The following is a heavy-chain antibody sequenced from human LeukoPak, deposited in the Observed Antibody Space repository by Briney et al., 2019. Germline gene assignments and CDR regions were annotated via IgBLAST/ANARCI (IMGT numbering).Heavy chain of an antibody. V-gene: IGHV3-7*01. CDR1: GFTFSGNW. CDR2: INPDGSQK. CDR3: AKLLGTVTTYDS. J-gene: IGHJ4*02. Sequence: GRSLILSCEASGFTFSGNWMSWVRQAPGKGREWVASINPDGSQKLYVESVKGRFTISRDNTRRSLYLQMNSLGSDDTAMHYCAKLLGTVTTYDSWGQGTRVTVSS. D-gene: IGHD2/OR15-2a*01.